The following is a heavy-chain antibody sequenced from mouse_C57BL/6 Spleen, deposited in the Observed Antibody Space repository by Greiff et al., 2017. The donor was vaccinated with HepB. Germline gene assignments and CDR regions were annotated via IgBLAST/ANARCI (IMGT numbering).Heavy chain of an antibody. CDR1: GYTFTDYN. Sequence: EVQLQESGPELVKPGASVKIPCKASGYTFTDYNMDWVKQSHGKSLEWIGDINPNNGGTIYNQKFKGKATLTVDKSSSTAYMELRSLTSEDTAVYYCARTYYSNGYYYAMDYWGQGTSVTVSS. D-gene: IGHD2-5*01. V-gene: IGHV1-18*01. J-gene: IGHJ4*01. CDR2: INPNNGGT. CDR3: ARTYYSNGYYYAMDY.